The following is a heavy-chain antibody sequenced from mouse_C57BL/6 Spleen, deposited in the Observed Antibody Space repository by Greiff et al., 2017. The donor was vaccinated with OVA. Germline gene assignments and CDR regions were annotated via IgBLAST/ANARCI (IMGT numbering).Heavy chain of an antibody. J-gene: IGHJ4*01. D-gene: IGHD1-1*01. Sequence: QVQLQQPGAELVMPGASVKLSCKASGYTFTSYWMHWGKQRPGQGLEWIGEIDPSDSYTNYNQKFKGKSTLTVDKSSSTAYMQLSSLTSEDSADYYCARSAYGDAMDYWGQGTSVTVAS. CDR1: GYTFTSYW. CDR3: ARSAYGDAMDY. CDR2: IDPSDSYT. V-gene: IGHV1-69*01.